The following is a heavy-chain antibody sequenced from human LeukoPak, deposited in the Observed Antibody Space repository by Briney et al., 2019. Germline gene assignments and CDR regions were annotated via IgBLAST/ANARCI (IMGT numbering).Heavy chain of an antibody. D-gene: IGHD1-7*01. V-gene: IGHV3-30*01. Sequence: GGSLRLSCAASGFTFSSYAMHWVRQAPGKGLEWVAVISYDGSNKYYADSVKGRFTISRDNSKNTLYLQMNSLRAEDTAVYYCARGPGTSFDYWGQGTLVTVSS. J-gene: IGHJ4*02. CDR3: ARGPGTSFDY. CDR1: GFTFSSYA. CDR2: ISYDGSNK.